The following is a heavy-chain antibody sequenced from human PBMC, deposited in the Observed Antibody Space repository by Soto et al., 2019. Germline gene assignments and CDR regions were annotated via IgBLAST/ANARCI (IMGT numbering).Heavy chain of an antibody. CDR2: LYTRGTT. CDR1: GASISNFS. J-gene: IGHJ4*02. V-gene: IGHV4-4*07. CDR3: AKEGTYYFDS. D-gene: IGHD3-10*01. Sequence: PSETLSLTCSVSGASISNFSWHWIRQSAGKGLEWIGRLYTRGTTEYNPSLQRRVRMSIDTSKNRVSLSLASGPAADRAVYYCAKEGTYYFDSWGQGIVVTVSS.